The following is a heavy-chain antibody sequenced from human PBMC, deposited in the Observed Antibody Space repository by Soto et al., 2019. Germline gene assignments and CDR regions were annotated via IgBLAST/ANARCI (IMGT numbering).Heavy chain of an antibody. D-gene: IGHD6-19*01. J-gene: IGHJ6*02. CDR3: ARDQSPSSGWPGMDV. CDR1: GDTFTDYY. CDR2: INPNSGGT. V-gene: IGHV1-2*02. Sequence: QVQLVQSGAEVKKPGASVKVSCKASGDTFTDYYMHWVRQAPGQGLEWMGWINPNSGGTNYAQKFQGRVTMTRDTSISTAYMELNRLRSDDTAVYYCARDQSPSSGWPGMDVWGQGTTVTVSS.